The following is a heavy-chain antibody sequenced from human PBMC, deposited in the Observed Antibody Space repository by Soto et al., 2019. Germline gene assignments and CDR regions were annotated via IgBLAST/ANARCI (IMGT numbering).Heavy chain of an antibody. CDR2: ISYDGNYK. Sequence: PGGSLRLSCAASGFTFSSFAMHWVRQAPGKGLERVSLISYDGNYKYYADSVKGRFTISRDNSKNTLYLQMNSLRAEDTALYYCAREGGVSGWYWGGDYWGQGTLVTVSS. CDR1: GFTFSSFA. V-gene: IGHV3-30-3*01. CDR3: AREGGVSGWYWGGDY. D-gene: IGHD6-19*01. J-gene: IGHJ4*02.